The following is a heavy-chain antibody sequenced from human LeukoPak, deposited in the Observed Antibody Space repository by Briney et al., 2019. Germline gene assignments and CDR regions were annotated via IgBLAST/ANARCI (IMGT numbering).Heavy chain of an antibody. CDR2: IRSKAYGGTT. CDR3: TSADLRYFDWYPDRGPFDI. CDR1: GFTFGDYA. D-gene: IGHD3-9*01. V-gene: IGHV3-49*03. Sequence: GGSLRLSCTASGFTFGDYAMSWFRQAPGKGLEWVGFIRSKAYGGTTEYAASVKGRFTISRDDSKSIAYLHMNSLKTEDTAVYYCTSADLRYFDWYPDRGPFDIWGQGTMVTVSS. J-gene: IGHJ3*02.